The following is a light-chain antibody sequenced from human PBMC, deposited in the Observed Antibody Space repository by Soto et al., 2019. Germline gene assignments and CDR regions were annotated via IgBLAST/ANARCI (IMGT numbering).Light chain of an antibody. J-gene: IGKJ1*01. CDR3: QQRSDSWT. CDR1: QSVSSN. CDR2: GAS. V-gene: IGKV3-15*01. Sequence: EIVMTQSPATLSVSPGERATLSCRASQSVSSNLAWYQQKPGRAPRLLIYGASTRATGIPARFSGSGSGTEFTLTISSLEPEDFAVYYCQQRSDSWTFGQGTRWIS.